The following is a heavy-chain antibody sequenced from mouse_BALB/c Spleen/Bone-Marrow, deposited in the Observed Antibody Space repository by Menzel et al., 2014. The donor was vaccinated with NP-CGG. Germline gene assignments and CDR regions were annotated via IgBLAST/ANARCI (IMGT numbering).Heavy chain of an antibody. V-gene: IGHV1S135*01. CDR1: GYAFTNYN. CDR2: IDPYSGGT. J-gene: IGHJ2*01. Sequence: LVESGPELVKPGASVKVSCKASGYAFTNYNMNWVKQSQGKSLEWIGYIDPYSGGTNYNQKFRGKATLTVDKSSSTAYMHLNSLTSEDSAVYYCSRGVLAYFDYWGQGTTLTVSS. D-gene: IGHD2-14*01. CDR3: SRGVLAYFDY.